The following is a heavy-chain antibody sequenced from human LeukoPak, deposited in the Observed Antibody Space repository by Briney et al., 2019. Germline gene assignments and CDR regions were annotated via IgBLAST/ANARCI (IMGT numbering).Heavy chain of an antibody. CDR2: IYHSGST. CDR1: GYSISSGYY. Sequence: PSETLSLTCTVSGYSISSGYYWGWIRQPPGKGLEWIGSIYHSGSTNYNPSLESRVIISGDTSKSQCFLKLSSVTAADTAVYYCARGDSSGYDYRDYFDYWAQGTLVTVSS. V-gene: IGHV4-38-2*02. D-gene: IGHD3-22*01. J-gene: IGHJ4*02. CDR3: ARGDSSGYDYRDYFDY.